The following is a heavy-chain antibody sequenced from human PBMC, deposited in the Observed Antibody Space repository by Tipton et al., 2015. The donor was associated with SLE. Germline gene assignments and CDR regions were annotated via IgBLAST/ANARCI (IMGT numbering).Heavy chain of an antibody. Sequence: TLSLTCNVSGGSIINNYWAWIRQPPGKRLEWIGYIYYTGSASYSPSLNSRVSMSVDTSRNQFSLRLSSVTAADTAVYYCARGGWELSFDYWGQGTLVTVSS. V-gene: IGHV4-59*01. J-gene: IGHJ4*02. CDR3: ARGGWELSFDY. CDR1: GGSIINNY. CDR2: IYYTGSA. D-gene: IGHD1-26*01.